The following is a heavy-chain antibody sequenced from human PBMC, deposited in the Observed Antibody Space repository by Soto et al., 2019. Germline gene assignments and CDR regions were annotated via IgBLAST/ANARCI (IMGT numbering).Heavy chain of an antibody. J-gene: IGHJ6*02. CDR3: ARALRDLQQLLHYYYSMYV. V-gene: IGHV4-59*08. D-gene: IGHD6-13*01. CDR2: IYYSGST. Sequence: SETLSLTCTVSGGSISSYYWSWIRQPPGKGLEWIGYIYYSGSTNYNPSLKSRVTISVDTAKNQFSLKLTSVTAADTAVYYSARALRDLQQLLHYYYSMYVWRQGTTVTVSS. CDR1: GGSISSYY.